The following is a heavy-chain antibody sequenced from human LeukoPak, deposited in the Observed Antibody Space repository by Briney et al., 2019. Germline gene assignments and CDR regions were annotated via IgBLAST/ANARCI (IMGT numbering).Heavy chain of an antibody. V-gene: IGHV3-23*01. D-gene: IGHD6-19*01. Sequence: GRSLRLSCAASGFTFRSYAMSWVRQAPGEGLEWVSAISGSGGSTYYADSVKGRFTISRDNSKSTLYLQMNSLRAEDTAVYYCAKEPQGLSFDYWGQGTLVTVSS. CDR3: AKEPQGLSFDY. CDR1: GFTFRSYA. J-gene: IGHJ4*02. CDR2: ISGSGGST.